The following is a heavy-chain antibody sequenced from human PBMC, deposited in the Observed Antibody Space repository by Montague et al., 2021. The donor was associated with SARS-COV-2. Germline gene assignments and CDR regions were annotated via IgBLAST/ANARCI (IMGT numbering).Heavy chain of an antibody. V-gene: IGHV3-30*04. J-gene: IGHJ6*02. CDR3: ARGHYGAKTNGMDV. CDR1: GFNFGSFA. CDR2: ISYDAYNS. Sequence: SLRLSCAASGFNFGSFAMHWVRQAPGKGLEWVALISYDAYNSDYRDSVKGRFTIPRDNSKNMLFLQMSGLRLDDTAVYYCARGHYGAKTNGMDVWGQGTTVIVSS. D-gene: IGHD4-23*01.